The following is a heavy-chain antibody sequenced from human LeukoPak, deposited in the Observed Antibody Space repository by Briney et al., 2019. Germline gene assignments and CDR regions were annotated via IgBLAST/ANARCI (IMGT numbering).Heavy chain of an antibody. V-gene: IGHV3-66*01. J-gene: IGHJ6*02. Sequence: PGGSLRLSCAASGFTVSSNYMSWVRQAPGKGLEWVSVIYSGGSTYYADSVKGRFTISRDNSKNTLYLQVNSLRAEDTAVYYCARDKGRTVTTVGYYYYGMDVWGQGTTVTVSS. D-gene: IGHD4-17*01. CDR3: ARDKGRTVTTVGYYYYGMDV. CDR2: IYSGGST. CDR1: GFTVSSNY.